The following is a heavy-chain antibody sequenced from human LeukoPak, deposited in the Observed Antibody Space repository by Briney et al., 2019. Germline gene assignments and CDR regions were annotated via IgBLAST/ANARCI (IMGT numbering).Heavy chain of an antibody. Sequence: PSETLSLTCAVPGGSISSGGYSWSWIRQPPGKGLEWIGYIYHSGSTYYNPSLKSRVTISVDRSKNQFSLKLSSVTAADTAVYYCARLVRQYYFDYWGQGTLVTVSS. D-gene: IGHD3-10*01. V-gene: IGHV4-30-2*01. J-gene: IGHJ4*02. CDR2: IYHSGST. CDR1: GGSISSGGYS. CDR3: ARLVRQYYFDY.